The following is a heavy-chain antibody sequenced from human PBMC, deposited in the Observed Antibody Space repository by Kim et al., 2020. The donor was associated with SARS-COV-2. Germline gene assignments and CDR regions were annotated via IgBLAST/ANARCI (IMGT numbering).Heavy chain of an antibody. D-gene: IGHD6-13*01. V-gene: IGHV4-39*01. Sequence: SETLSLTCTVSGGSISSSSYYWGWIRQPPGKGLEWIGSIYYSGSTYYNPSLKSRVTISVDTSKNQFSLKLSSVTAADTAVYYCARRTPQIAAAGPYYYYYGMGVWGQGTTVTVSS. CDR1: GGSISSSSYY. CDR3: ARRTPQIAAAGPYYYYYGMGV. J-gene: IGHJ6*02. CDR2: IYYSGST.